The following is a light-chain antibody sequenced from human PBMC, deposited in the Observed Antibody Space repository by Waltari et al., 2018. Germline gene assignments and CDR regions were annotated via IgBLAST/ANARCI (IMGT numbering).Light chain of an antibody. J-gene: IGLJ1*01. V-gene: IGLV2-14*03. CDR1: SSDVGGYNY. Sequence: QSALTQPASVSGSPGQSITISCTGTSSDVGGYNYVSWYQQHPGKAPKPMIYAVTNRPSGVSNRFSGSKAGNTASLTISGLQAEDEADYYCSSYTSSNTLGFGTGTKVTVL. CDR2: AVT. CDR3: SSYTSSNTLG.